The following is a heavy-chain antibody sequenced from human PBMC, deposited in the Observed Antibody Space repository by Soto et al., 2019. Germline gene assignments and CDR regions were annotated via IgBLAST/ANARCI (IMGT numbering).Heavy chain of an antibody. V-gene: IGHV3-21*01. Sequence: VGSLRISCAVSGFPLEKYGMTWVRQAPGKGLEWVSSISFSGDYIYYADSVKGRFTISRDNARNSLYLQMNRLGVGDTALYFWAGAPFQLDHEYWGQGTQVTVSS. J-gene: IGHJ4*02. D-gene: IGHD2-2*03. CDR2: ISFSGDYI. CDR3: AGAPFQLDHEY. CDR1: GFPLEKYG.